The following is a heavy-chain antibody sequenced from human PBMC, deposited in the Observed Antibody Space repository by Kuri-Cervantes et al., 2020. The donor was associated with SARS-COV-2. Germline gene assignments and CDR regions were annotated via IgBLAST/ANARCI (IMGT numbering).Heavy chain of an antibody. CDR2: ISYDGTNK. J-gene: IGHJ4*02. CDR1: GFSLSSHD. Sequence: LSLTCAASGFSLSSHDMHWVRQAPGKGLEWVALISYDGTNKYYADSVKGRFTISRDNSKNTLYLQMNSLRAEDTAVYTCAKTSAGWLFDYWGQGTLVTVSS. D-gene: IGHD2-15*01. CDR3: AKTSAGWLFDY. V-gene: IGHV3-30*18.